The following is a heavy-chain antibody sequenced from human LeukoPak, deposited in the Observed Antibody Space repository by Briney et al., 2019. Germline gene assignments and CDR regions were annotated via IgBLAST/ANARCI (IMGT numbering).Heavy chain of an antibody. J-gene: IGHJ4*02. V-gene: IGHV1-2*04. D-gene: IGHD6-13*01. CDR1: GYTFTGYY. CDR2: INPNSGGT. Sequence: TSVKVSCKASGYTFTGYYMHWVRQAPGQGLEWMGWINPNSGGTNYAQKFQGWVTMTRDTSISTAYMELSRLRSDDTAVYYCARAKSIAAAVDYWGQGTLVTVSS. CDR3: ARAKSIAAAVDY.